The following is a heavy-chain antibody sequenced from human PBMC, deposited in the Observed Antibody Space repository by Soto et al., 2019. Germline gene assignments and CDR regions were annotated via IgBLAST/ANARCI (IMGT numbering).Heavy chain of an antibody. Sequence: SETLSLTCAVYGGSFSGYYWSWIRQPPGKGLEWIGEINHSGSTNYNPSLKSRVTISVDTSKNQFSLKLSSVTAADTAVYYCARGGNPRGGYYYYYMDVWGKGTTVTVSS. CDR2: INHSGST. D-gene: IGHD2-15*01. CDR1: GGSFSGYY. J-gene: IGHJ6*03. CDR3: ARGGNPRGGYYYYYMDV. V-gene: IGHV4-34*01.